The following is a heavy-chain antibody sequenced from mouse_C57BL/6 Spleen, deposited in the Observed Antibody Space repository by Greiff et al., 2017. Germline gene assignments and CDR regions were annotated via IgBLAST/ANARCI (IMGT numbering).Heavy chain of an antibody. CDR1: GYTFTSYT. CDR2: INPSSGST. J-gene: IGHJ4*01. D-gene: IGHD2-1*01. V-gene: IGHV1-4*01. CDR3: AQGGNYAMDY. Sequence: ESGAELARPGASVKMSCKASGYTFTSYTMHWVKQRPGQGLEWIGYINPSSGSTKYNQKFKDKATLTADKSSSTAYMQLSSLTSEDSAVYYCAQGGNYAMDYWGQGTSVTVSS.